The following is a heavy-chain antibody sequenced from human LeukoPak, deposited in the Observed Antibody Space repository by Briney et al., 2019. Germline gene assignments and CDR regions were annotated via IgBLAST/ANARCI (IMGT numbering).Heavy chain of an antibody. J-gene: IGHJ3*02. CDR1: GGSISSGDYY. D-gene: IGHD4-17*01. CDR3: AREALTNYGDYRDAFDI. CDR2: IYYSGST. V-gene: IGHV4-30-4*01. Sequence: SQTLSLTCTVSGGSISSGDYYWSRIRQPPGKGLEWIGYIYYSGSTYYNPSLKSRVTISVDTSKNQFSLKLSSVTAADTAVYYCAREALTNYGDYRDAFDIWGQGTMVTVSS.